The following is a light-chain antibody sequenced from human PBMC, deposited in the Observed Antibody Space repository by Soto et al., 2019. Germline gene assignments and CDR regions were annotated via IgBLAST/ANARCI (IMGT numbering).Light chain of an antibody. CDR2: QDR. CDR1: KLGDKY. CDR3: QAWDSSTVV. Sequence: SYELTQPPSVSVSPGQTASITCSGDKLGDKYVCWYQQRPGQSPVLVIYQDRRRPSRIPERFSGSNSGNTATLTISGTQSMDEGDYYCQAWDSSTVVFGGGTQLTVL. V-gene: IGLV3-1*01. J-gene: IGLJ2*01.